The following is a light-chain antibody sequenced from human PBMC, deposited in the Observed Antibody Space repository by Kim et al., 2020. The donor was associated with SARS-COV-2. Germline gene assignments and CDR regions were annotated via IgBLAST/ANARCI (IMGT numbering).Light chain of an antibody. CDR2: QAS. J-gene: IGKJ2*01. Sequence: SASVGDRVTITCRASQIINTFLAWYQQKPGKAPDLLIYQASSLQIGVPSRFSGSGSGTEFTLPINSLQPDDFATYYCQHYIRFPYTFGQGTKLEI. CDR3: QHYIRFPYT. CDR1: QIINTF. V-gene: IGKV1-5*03.